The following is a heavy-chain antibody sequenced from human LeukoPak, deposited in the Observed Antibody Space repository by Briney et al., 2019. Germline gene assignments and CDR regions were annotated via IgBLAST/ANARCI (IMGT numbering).Heavy chain of an antibody. D-gene: IGHD6-19*01. V-gene: IGHV1-18*01. Sequence: ASVKVSCKASGYTFTSYGISWVRQAPGQGLEWMGWISAYNGNTNYAQKLQGRVTMTTDTSTSTAYMELRSLRSDDTAVYYRARDRHSSGWEIIDYWGPGTLVTVSS. CDR1: GYTFTSYG. J-gene: IGHJ4*02. CDR3: ARDRHSSGWEIIDY. CDR2: ISAYNGNT.